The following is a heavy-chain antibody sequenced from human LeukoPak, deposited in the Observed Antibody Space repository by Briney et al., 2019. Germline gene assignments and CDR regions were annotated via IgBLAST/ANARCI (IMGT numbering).Heavy chain of an antibody. V-gene: IGHV3-23*01. CDR3: VRHGGSSAPYYYYMDV. D-gene: IGHD1-26*01. CDR2: ISGSGGST. Sequence: PGGSLRLSCAASGFTFSSYAMSWGRQAPGKGLEWVSAISGSGGSTYYADSVKGRFTISRDNSKNTLYLQMNSLRAEDTAVYYCVRHGGSSAPYYYYMDVWGKGTTVTVSS. CDR1: GFTFSSYA. J-gene: IGHJ6*03.